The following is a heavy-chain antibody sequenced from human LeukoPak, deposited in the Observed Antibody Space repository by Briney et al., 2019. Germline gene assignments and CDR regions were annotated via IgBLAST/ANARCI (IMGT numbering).Heavy chain of an antibody. CDR1: GGSISGSY. J-gene: IGHJ4*02. D-gene: IGHD4-17*01. CDR3: ARGIESYGDYGY. Sequence: SETLSLTCTVPGGSISGSYWSWIQQPPGKGLEWIAYMYNSGSTNYNPSLKSRVTISIDTSKNQFSPKLSSLTAADTAIYYCARGIESYGDYGYWGQGILVTVSS. CDR2: MYNSGST. V-gene: IGHV4-59*01.